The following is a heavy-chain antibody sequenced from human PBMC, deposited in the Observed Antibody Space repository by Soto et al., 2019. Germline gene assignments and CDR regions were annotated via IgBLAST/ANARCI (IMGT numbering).Heavy chain of an antibody. V-gene: IGHV4-59*01. CDR1: GGSISSYY. J-gene: IGHJ4*02. Sequence: QVQLQESGPGLVKPSETLSLTCTVSGGSISSYYWSWIRQPPGKGLEWIGYIYYSGTTNYNPSLKGRVTISVATSKNQFSLKLSSVTAADTAVYYCARGEVRVAMPSGYWGQGTLVTVSS. CDR2: IYYSGTT. CDR3: ARGEVRVAMPSGY. D-gene: IGHD2-2*01.